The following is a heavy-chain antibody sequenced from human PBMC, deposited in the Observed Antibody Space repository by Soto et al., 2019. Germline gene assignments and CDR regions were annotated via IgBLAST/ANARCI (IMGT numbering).Heavy chain of an antibody. J-gene: IGHJ4*02. Sequence: GGSLRLSCAATGFSFSDYAMTWVRQAPGKGLEWVSTISGRSGVIYYADSVKGRFIITRDNAKNTLYLQMNSLRAEDTAVYYCASSIAVAGTVCYFDYWGQGTLVTVSS. CDR1: GFSFSDYA. D-gene: IGHD6-19*01. CDR3: ASSIAVAGTVCYFDY. V-gene: IGHV3-23*01. CDR2: ISGRSGVI.